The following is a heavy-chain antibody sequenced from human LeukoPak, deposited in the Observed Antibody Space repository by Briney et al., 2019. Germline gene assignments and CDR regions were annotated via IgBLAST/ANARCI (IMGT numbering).Heavy chain of an antibody. CDR1: GYTFTSYG. D-gene: IGHD1-26*01. Sequence: ASVKVSRKASGYTFTSYGISWVRQAPGQGLEWMGWISAYNGNTNYAQKLQGRVTMTTDTSTSTAYMELRSLRSDDTAVYYCARLGSGSYFGGFDYWGQGTLVTVSS. V-gene: IGHV1-18*01. CDR2: ISAYNGNT. J-gene: IGHJ4*02. CDR3: ARLGSGSYFGGFDY.